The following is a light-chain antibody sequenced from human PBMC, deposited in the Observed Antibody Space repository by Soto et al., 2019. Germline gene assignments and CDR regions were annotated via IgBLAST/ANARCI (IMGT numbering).Light chain of an antibody. CDR1: QSVSSN. Sequence: ERVMTQSPATLSVSPGERVTLSCRASQSVSSNLAWYQQKPGQAPRLLIYSAFFRATGIPARFSGSGSGTEFTLTISSLQSEDFAVYFCQQYNNWHFTLRPGTKVDIK. CDR2: SAF. CDR3: QQYNNWHFT. J-gene: IGKJ3*01. V-gene: IGKV3-15*01.